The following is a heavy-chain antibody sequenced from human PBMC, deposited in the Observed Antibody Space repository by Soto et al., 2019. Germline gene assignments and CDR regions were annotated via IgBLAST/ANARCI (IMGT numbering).Heavy chain of an antibody. CDR1: GFTFSSYG. Sequence: GGSLRLSWAASGFTFSSYGMHWVRQAPGKGLEWVAVISYDGSNKYYADSVKGRFTISRDNSKNTLYLQMNSLRAEDTAVYYCAKTIFGVSHYYYGMDVWGQGTTVTVSS. J-gene: IGHJ6*02. CDR3: AKTIFGVSHYYYGMDV. D-gene: IGHD3-3*01. V-gene: IGHV3-30*18. CDR2: ISYDGSNK.